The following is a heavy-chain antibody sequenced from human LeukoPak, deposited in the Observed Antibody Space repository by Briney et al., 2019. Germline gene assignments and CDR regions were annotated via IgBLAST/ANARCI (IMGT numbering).Heavy chain of an antibody. CDR1: GGSFSGYY. D-gene: IGHD2-21*02. Sequence: PSETLSLTCAVYGGSFSGYYWSWIRQPPGKGLEWIGYIYYSGSTNYNPSLKSRVTISVDTSKNQFSLKLSSVTAADTAVYYCARYGGDAYYFDYWGQGTLVTVSS. CDR2: IYYSGST. CDR3: ARYGGDAYYFDY. V-gene: IGHV4-59*01. J-gene: IGHJ4*02.